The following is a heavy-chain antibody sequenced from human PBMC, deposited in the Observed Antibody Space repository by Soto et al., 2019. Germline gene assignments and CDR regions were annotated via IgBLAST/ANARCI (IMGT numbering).Heavy chain of an antibody. CDR2: INHSGST. CDR3: ARGKWLRSSFDY. D-gene: IGHD5-12*01. J-gene: IGHJ4*02. V-gene: IGHV4-34*01. CDR1: GGSFSGYY. Sequence: SETLSLTCAVYGGSFSGYYWSWIRQPPGKGLEWIGEINHSGSTNYNPSLKSRVTISVDTSKNQFSLKLSSVTAADTAVYYCARGKWLRSSFDYWGQGTLVTVSS.